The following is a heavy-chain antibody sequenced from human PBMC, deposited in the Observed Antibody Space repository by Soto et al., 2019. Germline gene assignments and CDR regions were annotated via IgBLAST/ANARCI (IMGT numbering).Heavy chain of an antibody. V-gene: IGHV3-23*01. CDR2: ISGSGGLT. CDR1: GFTFSSYA. D-gene: IGHD3-16*02. J-gene: IGHJ4*01. Sequence: EVQLLESGGGLVQPGGSLRLSCAASGFTFSSYAMSWVRQAPGKGLEWVSSISGSGGLTYYADSVKGRFTISRDSSKNTLSLQMNSLRAEDTAVYFCAKGRGRYPNTAFDSWGHGTLVAVSS. CDR3: AKGRGRYPNTAFDS.